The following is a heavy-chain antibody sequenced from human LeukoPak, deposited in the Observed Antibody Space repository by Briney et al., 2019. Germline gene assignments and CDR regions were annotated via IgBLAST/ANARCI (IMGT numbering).Heavy chain of an antibody. J-gene: IGHJ4*02. CDR3: AKDSSQGGDYLDS. V-gene: IGHV3-30*02. CDR1: GFTFSDYA. Sequence: PGGSLRLSCATSGFTFSDYAIHWVRQAPGKGLEWVGFIWYDGSNNDHADSVKGRFTISRDNSKNSLYLQMKSLRAEDTAVYYCAKDSSQGGDYLDSWGQGTLVTVSS. CDR2: IWYDGSNN. D-gene: IGHD3-16*01.